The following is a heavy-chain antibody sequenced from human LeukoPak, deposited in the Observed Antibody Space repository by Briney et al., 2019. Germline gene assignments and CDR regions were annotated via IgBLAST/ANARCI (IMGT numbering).Heavy chain of an antibody. CDR1: GYTFTSYD. CDR2: MNPNSANT. CDR3: ALSLQYYNASGYYPFDY. V-gene: IGHV1-8*01. J-gene: IGHJ4*02. Sequence: ASVKVSCKASGYTFTSYDINWVRQATGQGLEWMGWMNPNSANTGYAQNFQGRVAMIRSTSISTAYMELSSLGSEDTAVYYCALSLQYYNASGYYPFDYWGQGTLVTVSS. D-gene: IGHD3-3*01.